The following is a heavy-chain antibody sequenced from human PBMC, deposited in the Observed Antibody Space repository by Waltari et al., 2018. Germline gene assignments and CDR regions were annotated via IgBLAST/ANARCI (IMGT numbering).Heavy chain of an antibody. D-gene: IGHD3-3*01. CDR2: IIPILGTA. CDR3: ARVEIRSRDFWSGYYKSPPYYYYGMDV. V-gene: IGHV1-69*01. CDR1: GGTFSSYA. J-gene: IGHJ6*02. Sequence: QVQLVQSGAEVKKPGSSVKVSCKASGGTFSSYAISWVRQAPGQGLEWMGGIIPILGTANDAQKFEGRVTITADESTSTAYMELSSLRSEDTAVYYCARVEIRSRDFWSGYYKSPPYYYYGMDVWGQGTTVTVSS.